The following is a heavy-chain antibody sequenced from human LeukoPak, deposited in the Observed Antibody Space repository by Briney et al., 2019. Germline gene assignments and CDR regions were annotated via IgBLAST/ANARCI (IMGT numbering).Heavy chain of an antibody. V-gene: IGHV3-23*01. CDR2: ISGSGGST. CDR3: AKDYAVGSIDY. D-gene: IGHD3-16*01. Sequence: GGTLRLSCAASGFTFSSYGMSWVRQAPGKGLEWVSAISGSGGSTYYADSVKGRFTISRDNSKNTLYLQMNSLRAEDTAVYYCAKDYAVGSIDYWGQGTLVTVSS. J-gene: IGHJ4*02. CDR1: GFTFSSYG.